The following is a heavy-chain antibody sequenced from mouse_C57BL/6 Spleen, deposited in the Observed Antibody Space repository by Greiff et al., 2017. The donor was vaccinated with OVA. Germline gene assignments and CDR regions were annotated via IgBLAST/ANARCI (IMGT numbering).Heavy chain of an antibody. Sequence: QVQLQQPGAELVMPGASVKLSCKASGYTFTSYWMHWVKQRPGQGLECIGEIDPSDSYTNYNQKFKGKSTLTVDKSSSTAYMQLSSLTSEDSAVYYCARGGYDYDVSWFAYWGQGTLVTVSA. V-gene: IGHV1-69*01. CDR2: IDPSDSYT. CDR1: GYTFTSYW. D-gene: IGHD2-4*01. CDR3: ARGGYDYDVSWFAY. J-gene: IGHJ3*01.